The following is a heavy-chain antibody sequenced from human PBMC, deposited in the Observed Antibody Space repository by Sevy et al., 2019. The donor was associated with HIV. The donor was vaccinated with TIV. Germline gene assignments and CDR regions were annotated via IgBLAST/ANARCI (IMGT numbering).Heavy chain of an antibody. J-gene: IGHJ4*02. CDR1: GGSISSYY. D-gene: IGHD3-22*01. V-gene: IGHV4-59*13. Sequence: SETLSLTCTVSGGSISSYYWSWIRQPPGKGLEWIGYIYYSGSTNYNPSLKSRVTISVDTSKNQFSLKLSSVTAADTAVDYCARAPDNYYDSSGLGGPFDYWGQGTLVTVSS. CDR2: IYYSGST. CDR3: ARAPDNYYDSSGLGGPFDY.